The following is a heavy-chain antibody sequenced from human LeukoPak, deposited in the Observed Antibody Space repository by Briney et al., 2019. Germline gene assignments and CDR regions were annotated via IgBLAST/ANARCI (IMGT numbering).Heavy chain of an antibody. V-gene: IGHV1-2*02. CDR1: GYTFTGYY. Sequence: ASVKVSCKASGYTFTGYYMHCVRQAPGQGLEWMGWINPNSGVTNYAQNFQGRVTMTRDTSISTAYMELSSLRSDDTAVYYCATTNEATTRLDYWGQGTLVTVSS. D-gene: IGHD5-12*01. CDR2: INPNSGVT. CDR3: ATTNEATTRLDY. J-gene: IGHJ4*02.